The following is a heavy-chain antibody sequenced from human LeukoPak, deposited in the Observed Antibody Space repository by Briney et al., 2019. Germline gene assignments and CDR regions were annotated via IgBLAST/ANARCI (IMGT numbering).Heavy chain of an antibody. CDR3: ARDHFDYRLDY. CDR2: ISFDGSIK. V-gene: IGHV3-30-3*01. J-gene: IGHJ4*02. D-gene: IGHD4-11*01. Sequence: QSGGSLRLSCVASGFTFSSYAMHWVRQAPGKGLEWVAGISFDGSIKVYADSVKGRFTISRDNSKNSLYLQMNSLRVEDTAVYYCARDHFDYRLDYWGQGTLVTVSS. CDR1: GFTFSSYA.